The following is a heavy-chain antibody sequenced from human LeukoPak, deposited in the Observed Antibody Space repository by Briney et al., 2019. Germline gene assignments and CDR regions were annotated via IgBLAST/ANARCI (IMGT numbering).Heavy chain of an antibody. J-gene: IGHJ2*01. Sequence: PSETLSLTCTVSGGSISSYYWSWIRQPPGKGLEWIGYIYYSGSTNYNPSLKSRVTISVDTSKNQFSLKLSSVTAAGTAVYYCARVNTAILYRWSRYFDLWGRGTLVTVSS. D-gene: IGHD5-18*01. V-gene: IGHV4-59*12. CDR2: IYYSGST. CDR1: GGSISSYY. CDR3: ARVNTAILYRWSRYFDL.